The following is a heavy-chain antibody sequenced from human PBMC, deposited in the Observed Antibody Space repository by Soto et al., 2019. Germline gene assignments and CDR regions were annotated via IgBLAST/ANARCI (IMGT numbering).Heavy chain of an antibody. CDR3: ARSYSGYSYDY. J-gene: IGHJ4*02. CDR2: INCDTGGT. CDR1: GYTFTGYY. Sequence: AASVKVSCKASGYTFTGYYLHWVRQAPGQGLEWMGWINCDTGGTNYAQKFQGWVTMTRDSSITTAYMELSRLRSDDTAVYYCARSYSGYSYDYWGQGTLVTVSS. V-gene: IGHV1-2*04. D-gene: IGHD5-18*01.